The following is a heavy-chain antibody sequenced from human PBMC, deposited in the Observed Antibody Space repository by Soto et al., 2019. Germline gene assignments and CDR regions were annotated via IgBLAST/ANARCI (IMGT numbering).Heavy chain of an antibody. CDR3: ARDPYYDFWSGYPPTLYYYGMDV. V-gene: IGHV1-18*04. J-gene: IGHJ6*02. D-gene: IGHD3-3*01. Sequence: ASVKVSCKASGYTFTSYGISWVRQAPGQGLEWMGWISAYNGNTNYAQKLQGRVTMTTGTSTSTAYMELRSLRSDDTAVYYCARDPYYDFWSGYPPTLYYYGMDVWGQGTTVTVSS. CDR2: ISAYNGNT. CDR1: GYTFTSYG.